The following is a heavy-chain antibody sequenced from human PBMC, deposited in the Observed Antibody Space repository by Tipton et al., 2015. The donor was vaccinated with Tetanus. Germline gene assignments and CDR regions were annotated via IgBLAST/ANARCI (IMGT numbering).Heavy chain of an antibody. J-gene: IGHJ4*02. Sequence: SLRLSYAASGFTFSDYTMAWVRQAPGEGLEWVSTISGGGHNTHYADSVQGRFTISRDNSKNTMYLQMNSLRAEDTAVYYCTKDVGIVLFDYWGQGTLVTVSS. V-gene: IGHV3-23*01. CDR3: TKDVGIVLFDY. CDR1: GFTFSDYT. CDR2: ISGGGHNT. D-gene: IGHD2-8*01.